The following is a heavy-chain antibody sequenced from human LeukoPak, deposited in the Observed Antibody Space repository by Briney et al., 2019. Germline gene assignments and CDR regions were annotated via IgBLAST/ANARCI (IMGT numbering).Heavy chain of an antibody. CDR2: ISYDGSNK. CDR3: AKGLEYSSSSGAFDI. J-gene: IGHJ3*02. Sequence: GGSLRLSCAASGFTFSSYGMHWVRQAPGRGLEWVAVISYDGSNKYYADSVKGRFTISRDNSKNTLYLQMNSLRAEDTAVYYCAKGLEYSSSSGAFDIWGQGTMVTVSS. V-gene: IGHV3-30*18. CDR1: GFTFSSYG. D-gene: IGHD6-6*01.